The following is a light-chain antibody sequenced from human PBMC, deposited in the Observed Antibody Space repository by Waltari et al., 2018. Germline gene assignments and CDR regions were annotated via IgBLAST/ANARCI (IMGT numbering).Light chain of an antibody. Sequence: DVVMTQSPLSLAVTPGEPASISCSSSQSLLHSNGYNYLDWYLQKPGQSPQLLIYLGSNRASGVPDRFSGSGSGTDFTLKISRVEAEDIGLYYCMQALHSITFGQGTRLEIK. CDR2: LGS. V-gene: IGKV2-28*01. CDR3: MQALHSIT. CDR1: QSLLHSNGYNY. J-gene: IGKJ5*01.